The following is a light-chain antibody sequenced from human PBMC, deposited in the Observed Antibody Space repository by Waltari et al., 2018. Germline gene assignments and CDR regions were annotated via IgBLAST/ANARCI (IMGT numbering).Light chain of an antibody. V-gene: IGLV2-11*01. CDR2: EVS. CDR3: CAYAGRYTFV. CDR1: ISDVGGYNY. Sequence: QSALTQPRSVSGSPGQSVTISCTATISDVGGYNYVSWYQQHPGKAPKLLIHEVSKRPSGVTGRLSGSKSGNSASLAIAGLQAEDEADYYCCAYAGRYTFVFGTGTKVTVL. J-gene: IGLJ1*01.